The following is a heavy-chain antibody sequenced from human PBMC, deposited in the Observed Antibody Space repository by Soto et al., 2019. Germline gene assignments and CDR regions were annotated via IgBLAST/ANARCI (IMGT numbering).Heavy chain of an antibody. CDR2: IYYSGST. J-gene: IGHJ4*02. V-gene: IGHV4-31*03. Sequence: QVQLQESGPGLVKPSQTLSLTCTVSGGSISSGGYYWSWIRQHPGKGLEWMGYIYYSGSTYYNPSLKSRVTISVDTSKNQFSLKLSSVTAADTAVYYCARSTTVTTRLDYWGQGTLVTVSS. D-gene: IGHD4-4*01. CDR1: GGSISSGGYY. CDR3: ARSTTVTTRLDY.